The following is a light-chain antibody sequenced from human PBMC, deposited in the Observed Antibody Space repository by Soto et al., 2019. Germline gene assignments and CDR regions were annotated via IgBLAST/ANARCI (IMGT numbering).Light chain of an antibody. CDR1: SGHSSYI. Sequence: QLVLTQSSSASASLGSSVKLTCTLSSGHSSYIIAWHQQQPGKAPRYLMKLEGSGSYNKGSGVPDRFSGSSSGADRYLTISNLQFEDEADYYCETWDGDSVVFGGGTQLTVL. CDR2: LEGSGSY. CDR3: ETWDGDSVV. V-gene: IGLV4-60*02. J-gene: IGLJ2*01.